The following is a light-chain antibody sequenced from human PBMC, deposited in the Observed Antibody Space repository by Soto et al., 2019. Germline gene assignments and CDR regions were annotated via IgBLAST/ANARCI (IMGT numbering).Light chain of an antibody. J-gene: IGKJ4*01. V-gene: IGKV1-33*01. Sequence: DLQMTQSPSSLSASIGDRVTITCQASQDIGNYLNWYQQKPGKAPNLLLYDASSLETGVPSRFSGSGSTTNFSFTISALQPEDIATYFCQHYADLPLTFGGGTRVDLK. CDR1: QDIGNY. CDR3: QHYADLPLT. CDR2: DAS.